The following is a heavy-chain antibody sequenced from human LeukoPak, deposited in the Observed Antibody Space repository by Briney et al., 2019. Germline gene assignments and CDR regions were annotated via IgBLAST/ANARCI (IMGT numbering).Heavy chain of an antibody. Sequence: PGGSLRLSCAVSGFTVSSSYMSWVRQAPGKGLEWVSVIYSGGSTYYADSVKGRFTISRDNSKNTLYLQMKSLRAEDTAVYYCARERNLEIAVAGTIFNYWGQGTLVTVSS. CDR1: GFTVSSSY. CDR2: IYSGGST. D-gene: IGHD6-19*01. J-gene: IGHJ4*02. V-gene: IGHV3-66*01. CDR3: ARERNLEIAVAGTIFNY.